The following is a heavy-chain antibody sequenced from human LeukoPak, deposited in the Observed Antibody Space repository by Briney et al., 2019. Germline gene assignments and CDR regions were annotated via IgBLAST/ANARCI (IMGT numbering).Heavy chain of an antibody. CDR2: IIPIFGTA. J-gene: IGHJ6*03. D-gene: IGHD2-2*01. CDR1: GGTFNSYA. CDR3: ARDCSSTSCSTMDV. V-gene: IGHV1-69*05. Sequence: SVKVSCKASGGTFNSYAISWVRQAPGQGLEWMGGIIPIFGTANYAQKFQGRVTITTDESTSTAYMELSSLRSEDTAVYYCARDCSSTSCSTMDVWGKGTTITVSS.